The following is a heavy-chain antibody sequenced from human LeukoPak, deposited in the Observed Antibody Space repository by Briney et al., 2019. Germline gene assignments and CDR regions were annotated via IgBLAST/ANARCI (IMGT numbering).Heavy chain of an antibody. CDR2: ISGSGGST. D-gene: IGHD2-2*01. V-gene: IGHV3-23*01. CDR3: AKDRDIYCSSTSCPPYFDY. J-gene: IGHJ4*02. Sequence: GGSLRLSCAACGFTFSSYAMSWVRQAPGKGLEWVSAISGSGGSTYYADSVKGRFTISRDNSKNTLYLQMNSLRADDTAVYYCAKDRDIYCSSTSCPPYFDYWGQGTLVTVSS. CDR1: GFTFSSYA.